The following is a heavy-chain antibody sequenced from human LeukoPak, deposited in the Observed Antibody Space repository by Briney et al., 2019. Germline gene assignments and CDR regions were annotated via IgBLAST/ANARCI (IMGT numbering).Heavy chain of an antibody. D-gene: IGHD5-12*01. V-gene: IGHV4-59*01. CDR2: IYYSGST. CDR1: GGSISSYY. J-gene: IGHJ4*02. CDR3: ARVQWLRYPHFDY. Sequence: SETLSLTCTVSGGSISSYYWSWIRQPPGKGLEWIGYIYYSGSTNYNPSLKSRVTISVDTSKNQFSLKLSSVTAADTAVYYCARVQWLRYPHFDYWGQGTLVTVSS.